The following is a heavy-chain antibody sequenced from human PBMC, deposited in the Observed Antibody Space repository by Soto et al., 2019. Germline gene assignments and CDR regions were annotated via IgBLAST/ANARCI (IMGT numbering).Heavy chain of an antibody. D-gene: IGHD5-12*01. V-gene: IGHV4-31*03. CDR2: IYYSGST. Sequence: PSETLSLTCTVSGGSISSGGYYWSWIRQHPGKGLEWIGYIYYSGSTYYNPSLKSRVTISVDTSKNQFSLKLSSVTAADTAVYYCARGVEMATMEGYYYYGMDVWGQGTTVT. J-gene: IGHJ6*02. CDR3: ARGVEMATMEGYYYYGMDV. CDR1: GGSISSGGYY.